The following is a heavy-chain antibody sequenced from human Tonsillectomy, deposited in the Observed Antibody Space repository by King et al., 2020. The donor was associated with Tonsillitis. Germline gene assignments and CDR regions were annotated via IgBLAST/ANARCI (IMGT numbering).Heavy chain of an antibody. CDR2: LDFCGST. V-gene: IGHV4-31*03. J-gene: IGHJ3*02. D-gene: IGHD3-22*01. CDR1: GGSIRSGGYY. CDR3: ARDHWYYDSSGYDAFDI. Sequence: QLQESGPGLVKPSQTLSLTCTVSGGSIRSGGYYWSWIRQHPGKGLELIGYLDFCGSTYYNPSLNSRVTISVDTSQNQFSLKRSSVTAADTAVYYCARDHWYYDSSGYDAFDIWGQGTMVTVSS.